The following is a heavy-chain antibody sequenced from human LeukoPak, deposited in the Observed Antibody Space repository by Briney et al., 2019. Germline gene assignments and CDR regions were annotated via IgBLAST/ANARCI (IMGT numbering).Heavy chain of an antibody. CDR2: INSDGSST. V-gene: IGHV3-74*01. CDR1: GFTFSSYW. CDR3: ARDTPGAADAFDI. Sequence: PGGSLRLSCAASGFTFSSYWMHWVRQAPGKGLVWFSRINSDGSSTSYADSVKGRFTISRDNAKNTLYLKMNSRRAEDTAVYYCARDTPGAADAFDIWGQGTMVTVSS. J-gene: IGHJ3*02.